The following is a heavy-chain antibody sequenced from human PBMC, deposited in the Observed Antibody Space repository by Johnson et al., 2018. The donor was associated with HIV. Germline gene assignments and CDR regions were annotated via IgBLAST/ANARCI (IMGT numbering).Heavy chain of an antibody. J-gene: IGHJ3*02. CDR2: ISSSGRTL. Sequence: QVQLVESGGGLVKPGGSLRLSCAASGFIFSDYYMSWIRQAPGKGLERVSYISSSGRTLDYAASVKGRFTISRDNAKNSLYLQMNSLRPEDTAVYYCAREEGNYILTRGDAFDIWGQGTMVTVSS. CDR3: AREEGNYILTRGDAFDI. V-gene: IGHV3-11*04. CDR1: GFIFSDYY. D-gene: IGHD3-9*01.